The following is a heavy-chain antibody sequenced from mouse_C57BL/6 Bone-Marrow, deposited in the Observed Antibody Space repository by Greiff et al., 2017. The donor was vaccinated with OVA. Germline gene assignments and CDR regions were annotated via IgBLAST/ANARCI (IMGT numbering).Heavy chain of an antibody. V-gene: IGHV1-26*01. CDR2: INPNNGGT. CDR1: GYTFTDYY. J-gene: IGHJ4*01. Sequence: EVQLQQSGPELVKPGASVKISCKASGYTFTDYYMNWVKQSHGKSLEWIGDINPNNGGTSYNQKFKGNATLTVDKSSSTAYMELRSLTSEDSAVYYCAREGADYWGQGTSVTVSS. CDR3: AREGADY.